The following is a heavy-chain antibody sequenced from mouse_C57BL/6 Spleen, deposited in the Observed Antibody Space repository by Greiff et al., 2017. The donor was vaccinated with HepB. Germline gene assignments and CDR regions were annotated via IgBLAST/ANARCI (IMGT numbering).Heavy chain of an antibody. D-gene: IGHD1-1*01. CDR2: IDPSDSET. CDR3: ATPVTTVDGGFAY. J-gene: IGHJ3*01. CDR1: GYTFTSYW. V-gene: IGHV1-52*01. Sequence: VQLQQPGAELVRPGSSVKLSCKASGYTFTSYWMHWVKQRPIQGLEWIGNIDPSDSETHYNQKFKDKATLTVDKSSSTAYMQLSSLTSEDSAVYYCATPVTTVDGGFAYWGQGTLVTVSA.